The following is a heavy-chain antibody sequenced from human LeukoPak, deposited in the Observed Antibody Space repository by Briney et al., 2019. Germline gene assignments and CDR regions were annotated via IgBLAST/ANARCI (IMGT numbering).Heavy chain of an antibody. Sequence: PGGSLRLSCAASGFTFSSYWMHWVRQAPGKGLVWVSRINSDGSSTSYADSVKGRFTISRDNAKNTLYLQMNSLRAEDTAVCYCARSEGTTWIQLWSPFDYWGQGTLVTVSS. D-gene: IGHD5-18*01. CDR1: GFTFSSYW. V-gene: IGHV3-74*01. CDR3: ARSEGTTWIQLWSPFDY. J-gene: IGHJ4*02. CDR2: INSDGSST.